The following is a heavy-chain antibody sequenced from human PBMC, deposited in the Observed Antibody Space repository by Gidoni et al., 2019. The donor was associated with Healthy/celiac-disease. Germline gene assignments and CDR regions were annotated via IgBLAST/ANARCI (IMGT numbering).Heavy chain of an antibody. J-gene: IGHJ4*02. CDR2: IIPLLGTA. Sequence: QVQLVQSGAEVKKPGSAVKVSCKASGGTFTSSAITGVRQATGQGLEWMGGIIPLLGTANYAQKFQGRVTITADESTSTAYMELSSLRSEDTAVYYCARHDTYYYDPEGVLFDYWGQGTLVTVSS. V-gene: IGHV1-69*01. CDR1: GGTFTSSA. CDR3: ARHDTYYYDPEGVLFDY. D-gene: IGHD3-22*01.